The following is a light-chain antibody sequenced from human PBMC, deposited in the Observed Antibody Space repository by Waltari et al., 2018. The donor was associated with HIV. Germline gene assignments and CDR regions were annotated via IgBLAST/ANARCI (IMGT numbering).Light chain of an antibody. CDR3: SSYTSSSPYV. CDR1: SSAVGVYNY. V-gene: IGLV2-14*01. CDR2: EVS. Sequence: QSALTQPASVSGSPGQSITISCTGTSSAVGVYNYVSWYQQHPGKAPKLMIYEVSNRPSGVSNRFSGSKSGNTASLTISGLQAEDEADYYCSSYTSSSPYVFGTGTKVTVL. J-gene: IGLJ1*01.